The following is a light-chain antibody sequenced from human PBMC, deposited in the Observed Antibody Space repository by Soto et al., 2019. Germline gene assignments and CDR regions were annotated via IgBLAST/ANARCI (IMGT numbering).Light chain of an antibody. V-gene: IGKV3-20*01. Sequence: EIVLTQSPVTLSLPPGERTTRSCSASQSVSGNHLAWYQPKPGQAPRLLIYGGSSRATGIPVRFSGSGSETDFTLTISRLEPEDFAVYYCQQFSSYPLICGGGTKGVIK. J-gene: IGKJ4*01. CDR2: GGS. CDR1: QSVSGNH. CDR3: QQFSSYPLI.